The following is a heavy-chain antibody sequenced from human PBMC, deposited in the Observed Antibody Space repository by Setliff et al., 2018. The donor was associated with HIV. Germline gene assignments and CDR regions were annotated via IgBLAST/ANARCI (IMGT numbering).Heavy chain of an antibody. V-gene: IGHV3-20*04. CDR2: INWNGGST. J-gene: IGHJ6*04. D-gene: IGHD3-10*01. CDR1: GFTFDDFG. CDR3: ARDIPFGDLPMLQAYMDV. Sequence: PGGSLRLSCAASGFTFDDFGMSWVRQGPGKGLEWVSSINWNGGSTGYADSVKGRFTISRDNAKNSLYLQMNSLRAEDTALYYCARDIPFGDLPMLQAYMDVWGKGTTVTVSS.